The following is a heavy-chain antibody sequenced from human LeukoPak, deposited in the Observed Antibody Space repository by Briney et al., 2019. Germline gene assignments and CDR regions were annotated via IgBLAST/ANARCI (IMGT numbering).Heavy chain of an antibody. CDR1: GFTFSDYY. Sequence: KTGGSLRLSWAASGFTFSDYYMSWIRQAPGKGLEWVSYISSSGSTIYYADSVKGRFTISRDNAKNSLYLQMNSLRAEDTAVYYCARAGSTHYDILTGYQGNSDYWGQGTLVTVSS. V-gene: IGHV3-11*01. CDR2: ISSSGSTI. J-gene: IGHJ4*02. CDR3: ARAGSTHYDILTGYQGNSDY. D-gene: IGHD3-9*01.